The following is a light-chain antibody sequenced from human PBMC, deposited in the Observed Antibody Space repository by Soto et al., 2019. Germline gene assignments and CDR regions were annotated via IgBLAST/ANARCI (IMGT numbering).Light chain of an antibody. CDR2: KVD. CDR1: SSDLGGLNY. CDR3: SSYTTVPSPQWV. J-gene: IGLJ3*02. V-gene: IGLV2-14*01. Sequence: QSVLTQPASVSGSPGQSITIPCSGRSSDLGGLNYVSWYQQHPGKVPKLIIYKVDNRPSGISDRFSASKSGNTASLTISGLQAEDEAHYYCSSYTTVPSPQWVFAGGTKLTAL.